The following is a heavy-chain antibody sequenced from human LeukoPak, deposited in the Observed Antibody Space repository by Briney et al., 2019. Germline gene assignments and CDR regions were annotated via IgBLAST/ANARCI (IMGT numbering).Heavy chain of an antibody. D-gene: IGHD2-2*01. CDR1: GYTFTSYG. J-gene: IGHJ5*02. V-gene: IGHV1-18*01. CDR2: ISAYNGNT. Sequence: ASVKVSCKASGYTFTSYGINWVRQAPGQALEWVGWISAYNGNTNYAQKLQGRLTMTTDTSTSTAYMELRSLRSDDTAVYYCARARNIVLGPVATGNWFDPWGQGTLVTVSS. CDR3: ARARNIVLGPVATGNWFDP.